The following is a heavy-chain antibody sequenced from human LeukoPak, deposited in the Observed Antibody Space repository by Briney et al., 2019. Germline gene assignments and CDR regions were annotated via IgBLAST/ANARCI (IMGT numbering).Heavy chain of an antibody. V-gene: IGHV3-53*01. CDR3: ARRAGAYSHPYDY. CDR1: GFTVSSNY. J-gene: IGHJ4*02. Sequence: GGSLRLSCAASGFTVSSNYMSWVRQAPGKGLEWVSVIYSGGSTYYADSVKGRFTISRDNSKNTLYLQMNGLRADDTAVYYCARRAGAYSHPYDYWGQGTLVTVSS. D-gene: IGHD4/OR15-4a*01. CDR2: IYSGGST.